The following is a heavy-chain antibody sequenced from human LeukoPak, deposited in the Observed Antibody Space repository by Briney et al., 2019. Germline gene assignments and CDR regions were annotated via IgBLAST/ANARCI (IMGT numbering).Heavy chain of an antibody. J-gene: IGHJ4*02. CDR2: IYYSGST. CDR1: GGSFSGYY. CDR3: ARDLSAMGATEGLDY. V-gene: IGHV4-59*12. D-gene: IGHD1-26*01. Sequence: PSETLSLTCAVYGGSFSGYYWSWIRQPPGKGLEWIGYIYYSGSTNYNPSLKSRVTISVDTSKHQFSLKLSSVTAADTAVYYCARDLSAMGATEGLDYWGQGTLVTVSS.